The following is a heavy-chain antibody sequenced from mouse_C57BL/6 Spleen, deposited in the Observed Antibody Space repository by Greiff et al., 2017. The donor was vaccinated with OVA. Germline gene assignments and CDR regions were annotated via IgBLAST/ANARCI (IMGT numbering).Heavy chain of an antibody. CDR3: ARGKGGGYSPFAY. J-gene: IGHJ3*01. Sequence: QVQLQQPGAELVKPGASVKMSCKASGYTFTSYWITWVKQRPGQGLEWIGDIYPGSGSTNYNEKFKSKATLTVDTSSSTAYMQLSSLTSEDSAVYYCARGKGGGYSPFAYWGQGTLVTVSA. V-gene: IGHV1-55*01. CDR1: GYTFTSYW. CDR2: IYPGSGST. D-gene: IGHD2-3*01.